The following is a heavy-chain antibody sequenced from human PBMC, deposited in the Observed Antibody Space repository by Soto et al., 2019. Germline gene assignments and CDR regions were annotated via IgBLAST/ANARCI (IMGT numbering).Heavy chain of an antibody. Sequence: GGSLRLSCAASGFTFTDYSMSWIRQAPGKGLEWVSHISSGGGRIYYADSVKGRFTISRDNSKNTLYLQMNSLRAEDTAVYYCAKDPPGAKHDAFDIWGQGTMVTVSS. CDR1: GFTFTDYS. CDR2: ISSGGGRI. J-gene: IGHJ3*02. V-gene: IGHV3-11*01. CDR3: AKDPPGAKHDAFDI.